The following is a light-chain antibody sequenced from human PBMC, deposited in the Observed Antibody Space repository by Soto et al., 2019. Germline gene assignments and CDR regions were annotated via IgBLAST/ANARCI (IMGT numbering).Light chain of an antibody. CDR2: SAS. CDR3: QQYGTTPWT. J-gene: IGKJ1*01. Sequence: EIVLTQSPGTLSLSPGERATLSCRASQSVPSNYLAWYQQKPGQAPSLFIYSASFRATGIPDRFNGSGSGTDFTLTISRLEPEDFAVYHCQQYGTTPWTFGQGTKVEVK. CDR1: QSVPSNY. V-gene: IGKV3-20*01.